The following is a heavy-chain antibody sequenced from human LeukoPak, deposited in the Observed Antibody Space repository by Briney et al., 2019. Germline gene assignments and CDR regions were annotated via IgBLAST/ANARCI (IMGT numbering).Heavy chain of an antibody. CDR2: INHSGST. Sequence: KPSETLSLTCAVYGGSFSGYYWSWIRQPPGKGLEWIGEINHSGSTNYNPSLKSRVTISVDTSKNQFSLKLSSVTAADTAVYYCASRYYYDSSGYFARPDDAFDIWGQGTMVTVSS. CDR1: GGSFSGYY. CDR3: ASRYYYDSSGYFARPDDAFDI. D-gene: IGHD3-22*01. J-gene: IGHJ3*02. V-gene: IGHV4-34*01.